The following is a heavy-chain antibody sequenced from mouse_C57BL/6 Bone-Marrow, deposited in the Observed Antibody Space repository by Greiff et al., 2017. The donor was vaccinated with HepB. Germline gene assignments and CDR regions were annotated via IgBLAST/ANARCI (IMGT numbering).Heavy chain of an antibody. D-gene: IGHD2-1*01. J-gene: IGHJ2*01. V-gene: IGHV1-81*01. CDR3: ARGHYGNLFDY. CDR1: GYTFTSYG. CDR2: IYPRSGNT. Sequence: VKLQESGAELARPGASVKLSCKASGYTFTSYGISWVKQRTGQGLEWIGEIYPRSGNTYYNEKFKGKATLTADKSSSTAYMELRSLTSEDSAVYFRARGHYGNLFDYWGQGTTLTVSS.